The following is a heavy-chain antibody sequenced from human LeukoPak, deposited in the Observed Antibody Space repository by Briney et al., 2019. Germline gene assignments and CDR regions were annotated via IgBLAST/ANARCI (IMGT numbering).Heavy chain of an antibody. CDR2: IYYGGST. J-gene: IGHJ5*02. CDR3: ARYRGYSGYVNWFDP. Sequence: SETLSLTCTVSGGSISSYYWSWIRQPPGKGLEWIGYIYYGGSTNYNPSLKSRVTISVDTSKNQFSLKLSSVTAADTAVYYCARYRGYSGYVNWFDPWGQGTLVTVSS. CDR1: GGSISSYY. V-gene: IGHV4-59*12. D-gene: IGHD5-12*01.